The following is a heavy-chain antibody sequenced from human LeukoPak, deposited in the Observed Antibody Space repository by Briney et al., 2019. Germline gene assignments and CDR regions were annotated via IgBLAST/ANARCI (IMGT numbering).Heavy chain of an antibody. D-gene: IGHD3-10*02. CDR2: IIPIFGTA. V-gene: IGHV1-69*05. J-gene: IGHJ4*02. Sequence: SVKVSFKASGGTFSSYTISWVRQAPGQGLEWMGGIIPIFGTANYAQKFQGRVTITTDESTSTAYMELSSLRSEDTAVYYCASLTSMFQGRDYWGQGTLVTVSS. CDR3: ASLTSMFQGRDY. CDR1: GGTFSSYT.